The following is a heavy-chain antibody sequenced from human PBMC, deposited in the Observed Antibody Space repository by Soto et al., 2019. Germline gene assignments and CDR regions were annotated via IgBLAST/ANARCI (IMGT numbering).Heavy chain of an antibody. CDR2: IYHSGST. D-gene: IGHD1-26*01. V-gene: IGHV4-4*02. CDR1: GGSISSSNW. CDR3: ARVSGRYHYGMDV. J-gene: IGHJ6*02. Sequence: SETLSLTCAVSGGSISSSNWWSWVRQPPGKGLEWIGEIYHSGSTNYNPSLKSRVTISVDKSKNQFSLKLSSVTAADTAVYYCARVSGRYHYGMDVWGQGTTVTVSS.